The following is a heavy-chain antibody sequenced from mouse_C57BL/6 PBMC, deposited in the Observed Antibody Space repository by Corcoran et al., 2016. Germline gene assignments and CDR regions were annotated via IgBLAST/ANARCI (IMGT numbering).Heavy chain of an antibody. CDR1: GYTFTTYG. V-gene: IGHV9-3*01. CDR2: INTYSGVP. D-gene: IGHD1-1*01. J-gene: IGHJ2*01. Sequence: QIQLVQSGPELKKPGETVKISCKASGYTFTTYGMSWVKQAPGKGLKWMDWINTYSGVPTYADDFKGRFAFSLETSASTAYLQINNLKNEDTATYFCARGPGSSYAFDYWGQGTTLTVSS. CDR3: ARGPGSSYAFDY.